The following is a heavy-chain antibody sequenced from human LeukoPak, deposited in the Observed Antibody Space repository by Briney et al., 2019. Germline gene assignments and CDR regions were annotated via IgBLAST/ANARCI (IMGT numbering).Heavy chain of an antibody. Sequence: TSETLSLTCTVSGGSIRSSSYYWGWIRQPPGKGLEWIGSIYYSGSTYYNPSLKSRVTISVDTSKNQFSLKLSSVTAADTAVYYCARGMPRYSSSWYVRGRGYFDYWGQGTLVTVSS. D-gene: IGHD6-13*01. CDR2: IYYSGST. CDR1: GGSIRSSSYY. CDR3: ARGMPRYSSSWYVRGRGYFDY. V-gene: IGHV4-39*01. J-gene: IGHJ4*02.